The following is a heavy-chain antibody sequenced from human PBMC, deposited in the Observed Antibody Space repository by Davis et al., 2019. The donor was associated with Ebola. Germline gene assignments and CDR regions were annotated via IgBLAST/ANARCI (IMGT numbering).Heavy chain of an antibody. J-gene: IGHJ4*02. CDR1: GFTFSSYW. D-gene: IGHD1-26*01. V-gene: IGHV3-7*01. CDR3: AREMWVGATT. CDR2: IKQDGSEK. Sequence: ESLKTPCAASGFTFSSYWMSCVRQAPGKGLEWVPNIKQDGSEKYYVDSVKGRFTISRDNAKNSLYLQMNSLRAEDTAVYYCAREMWVGATTWGQGTLVTVSS.